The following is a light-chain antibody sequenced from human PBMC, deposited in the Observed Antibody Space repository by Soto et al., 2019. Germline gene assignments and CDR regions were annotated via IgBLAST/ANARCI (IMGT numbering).Light chain of an antibody. CDR3: SSYTSTSAVV. CDR2: DVS. J-gene: IGLJ2*01. CDR1: SSDVGGYNY. V-gene: IGLV2-14*01. Sequence: QSVLTQPASVSGSPGQSITISCTGTSSDVGGYNYVSWYQQHPGKAPKLMIYDVSNRPSGVSNRFSGSKSDKTASLAISGLQAADEADYYCSSYTSTSAVVFGGGTKLTVL.